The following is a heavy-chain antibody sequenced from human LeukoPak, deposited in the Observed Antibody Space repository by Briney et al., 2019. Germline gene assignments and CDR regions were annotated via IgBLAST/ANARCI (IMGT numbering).Heavy chain of an antibody. CDR3: ARQWLVNG. Sequence: GGSLRLSCAASGFTFSSYAMNWVRQAPGKGLEWVSSISESGSNTDYADSVKGRFTISRDNSKNTLYLQMNSLRAEDTAIYYWARQWLVNGWGQGTLVSVSS. J-gene: IGHJ4*02. CDR2: ISESGSNT. D-gene: IGHD6-19*01. CDR1: GFTFSSYA. V-gene: IGHV3-23*01.